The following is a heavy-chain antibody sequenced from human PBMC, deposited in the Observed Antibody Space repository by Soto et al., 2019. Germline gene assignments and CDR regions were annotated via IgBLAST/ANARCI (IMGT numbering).Heavy chain of an antibody. V-gene: IGHV1-18*01. D-gene: IGHD6-25*01. J-gene: IGHJ4*02. Sequence: QVQLVQSGAEVKKPGASVKVSCKASGYTFTSYGISWVRQAPGQGLEWMGWISAYNGNTNYAQKHKGRVTITTDTSTSTAYRELRSLRSDDTAVYYCARDERPGGPFDYWGQGTLVTVSS. CDR3: ARDERPGGPFDY. CDR2: ISAYNGNT. CDR1: GYTFTSYG.